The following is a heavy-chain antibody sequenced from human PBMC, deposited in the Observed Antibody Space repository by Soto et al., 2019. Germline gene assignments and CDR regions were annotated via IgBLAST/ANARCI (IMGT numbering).Heavy chain of an antibody. V-gene: IGHV3-23*01. CDR1: GFGFSSYA. D-gene: IGHD6-19*01. CDR3: AKVEDNTGWAVVDS. CDR2: TPATDDDT. Sequence: EVQLLESGGGMVQPGGSLRISCVASGFGFSSYAISWVRQSPGKGLEWVSTTPATDDDTSYALSVTGRFIVSRDNSKHTLSLLMRSLRAEDTALYYCAKVEDNTGWAVVDSWGQGTLVTVS. J-gene: IGHJ4*02.